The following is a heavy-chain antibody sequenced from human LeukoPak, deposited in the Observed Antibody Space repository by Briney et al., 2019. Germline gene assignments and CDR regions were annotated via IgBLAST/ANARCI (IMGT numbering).Heavy chain of an antibody. CDR3: AREEEGNIVVTILTNCYYYYGMDV. J-gene: IGHJ6*02. D-gene: IGHD5-12*01. CDR2: ISSSSSYI. V-gene: IGHV3-21*01. Sequence: PGGSLRLSCAASGFTFSSYSMNWVRQAPGKGLEWVSSISSSSSYIYYADSVKGRFTISRDNAKNSLYLQMNSLRAEDTAVYYCAREEEGNIVVTILTNCYYYYGMDVWGQGTTVTVSS. CDR1: GFTFSSYS.